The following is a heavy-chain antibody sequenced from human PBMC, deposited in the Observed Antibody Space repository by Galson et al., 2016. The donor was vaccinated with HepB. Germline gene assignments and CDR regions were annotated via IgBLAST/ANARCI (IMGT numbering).Heavy chain of an antibody. J-gene: IGHJ4*02. CDR1: GFTVRSNY. V-gene: IGHV3-53*01. D-gene: IGHD3-16*01. CDR2: ICSGGDT. Sequence: SLRLSCAASGFTVRSNYMTWVRHAPGQGRQWVSVICSGGDTYYADSVKGRSTISRDNSKNTLYLYMNNLTAGDTAIYYCGKHGGFDYWGQGALVTVSS. CDR3: GKHGGFDY.